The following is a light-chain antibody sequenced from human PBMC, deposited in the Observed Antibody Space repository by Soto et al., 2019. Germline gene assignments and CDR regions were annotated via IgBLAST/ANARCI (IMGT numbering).Light chain of an antibody. Sequence: QSVLTRPPSASGTPGQRVTISCSGSSSNIGSNTVNWYQQLPGTAPKLLIYSNNQRPSGVPDRFSGSKSGTSASLAISGLQSEDEADYYCAAWDDSLNGSYVFGTGTQLTVL. J-gene: IGLJ1*01. V-gene: IGLV1-44*01. CDR2: SNN. CDR3: AAWDDSLNGSYV. CDR1: SSNIGSNT.